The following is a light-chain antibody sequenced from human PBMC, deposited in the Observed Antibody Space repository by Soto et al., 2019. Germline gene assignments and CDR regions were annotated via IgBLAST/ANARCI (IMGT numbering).Light chain of an antibody. V-gene: IGKV1-39*01. Sequence: DIQMTQSPSSLSASVGDRVTITCRASESISRHLNWYQQKPGKAHKLLIYAASSLQNGVPSRFSGSGSGTDFTLTISNLQPEDFATYYCQQSYSTLSITFGQGTRLEMK. CDR1: ESISRH. CDR3: QQSYSTLSIT. CDR2: AAS. J-gene: IGKJ5*01.